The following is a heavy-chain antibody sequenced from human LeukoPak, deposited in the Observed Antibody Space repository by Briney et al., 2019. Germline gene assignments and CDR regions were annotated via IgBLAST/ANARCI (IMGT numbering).Heavy chain of an antibody. CDR3: ARGGMPSAPPAEYFQY. V-gene: IGHV1-18*01. D-gene: IGHD1-14*01. J-gene: IGHJ1*01. CDR2: ISAYNGNT. CDR1: GYTFTSYG. Sequence: ASVKVSCKASGYTFTSYGISWVRQAPGQGLEWMGWISAYNGNTNYAQKFQGRVTMTRDTSISTAYMELSRLRSDDTAVYYCARGGMPSAPPAEYFQYWGQGTLVTVSS.